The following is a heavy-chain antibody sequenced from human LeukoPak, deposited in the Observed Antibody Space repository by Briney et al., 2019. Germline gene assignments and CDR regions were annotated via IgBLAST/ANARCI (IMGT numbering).Heavy chain of an antibody. CDR2: IKQDGSEK. V-gene: IGHV3-7*01. CDR3: ASSWADGDYVNFDY. CDR1: GFTFSSYW. J-gene: IGHJ4*02. Sequence: GGSLRLSCAASGFTFSSYWMSWVRQAPGKGLEWVANIKQDGSEKYYVDSVKGRFTISRDNAKNSLYLQMNSLRAEDTAVYYCASSWADGDYVNFDYWGQGTLVTVSS. D-gene: IGHD4-17*01.